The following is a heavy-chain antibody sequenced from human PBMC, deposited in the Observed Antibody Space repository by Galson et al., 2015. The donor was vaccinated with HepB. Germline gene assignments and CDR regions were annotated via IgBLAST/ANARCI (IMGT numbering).Heavy chain of an antibody. CDR2: INPNNGDT. Sequence: SVKVSCKASGYTFTGYFMHWVRQAPGQGLEWLAWINPNNGDTNYSQNFQGRVTVTRDTSISTTYMELSRLTSDDTAVYYCARVRRTGNYYYDGVDVWGQGTTVTVSS. CDR3: ARVRRTGNYYYDGVDV. CDR1: GYTFTGYF. J-gene: IGHJ6*02. D-gene: IGHD1-1*01. V-gene: IGHV1-2*02.